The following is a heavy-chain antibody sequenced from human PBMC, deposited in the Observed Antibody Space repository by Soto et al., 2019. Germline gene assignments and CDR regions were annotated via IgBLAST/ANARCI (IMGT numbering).Heavy chain of an antibody. V-gene: IGHV4-39*01. J-gene: IGHJ6*02. CDR3: ARHLTYCSAGSCYSDFPYYGMDV. D-gene: IGHD2-15*01. CDR2: IFYSGST. CDR1: GGSISSSSYY. Sequence: SETLSLTCTVSGGSISSSSYYWGWIRQPPGKGMEWIGSIFYSGSTYYNPSLKSRVTISVDTSKNQFSLKLSSVTAADTAVYYCARHLTYCSAGSCYSDFPYYGMDVWGQGTTVTVSS.